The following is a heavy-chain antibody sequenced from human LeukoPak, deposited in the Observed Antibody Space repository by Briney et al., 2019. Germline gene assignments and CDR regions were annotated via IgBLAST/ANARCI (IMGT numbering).Heavy chain of an antibody. J-gene: IGHJ4*02. D-gene: IGHD1-26*01. CDR1: GFPFRCYS. Sequence: PGGAPGISCAAPGFPFRCYSLPRGRPAPGKGAGGGGVISYDGSNKYYADSVKGRFTISRDNSKNTLYLQMNSLRAEDTAVYYCASSTRGSGSTLNPLDYWGQGTLVTVSS. CDR3: ASSTRGSGSTLNPLDY. V-gene: IGHV3-30-3*01. CDR2: ISYDGSNK.